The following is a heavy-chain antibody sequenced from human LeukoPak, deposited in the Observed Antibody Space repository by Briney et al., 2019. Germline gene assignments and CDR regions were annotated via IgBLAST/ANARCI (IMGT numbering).Heavy chain of an antibody. D-gene: IGHD1-26*01. CDR3: ARAEPGGYFDY. Sequence: SETLSLTCTVSGGSISSGSYYWSWIRQHPGKGLEWIGYIYYRGSTYYNPSLKSRVTISVDTSKNQFSLKLSSVTAADTAVYYCARAEPGGYFDYWGQGTLVTVSS. CDR2: IYYRGST. CDR1: GGSISSGSYY. V-gene: IGHV4-31*03. J-gene: IGHJ4*02.